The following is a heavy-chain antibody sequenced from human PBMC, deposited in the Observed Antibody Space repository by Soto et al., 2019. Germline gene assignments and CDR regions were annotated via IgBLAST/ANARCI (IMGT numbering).Heavy chain of an antibody. CDR2: IYHSGST. V-gene: IGHV4-4*02. J-gene: IGHJ6*02. Sequence: SETLSLTCAVSGGSISSSNCWSWVRQPPGKGLEWIGEIYHSGSTNYNPSLKSRVTISVDKSKNQFSLKLSSVTAADTAVYYCARDQLWFGDFNTWGMDVWGQGTTVTVSS. CDR3: ARDQLWFGDFNTWGMDV. D-gene: IGHD3-10*01. CDR1: GGSISSSNC.